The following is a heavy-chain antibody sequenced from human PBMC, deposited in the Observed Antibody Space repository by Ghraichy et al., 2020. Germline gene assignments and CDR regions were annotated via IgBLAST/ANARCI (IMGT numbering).Heavy chain of an antibody. Sequence: GGSLRLSCAASGFTFSSYAMSWVRQAPGKGLEWVSAISGSGGSTYYADSVKGRFTISRYNSKNTLYLQMNSLRAEDTAVYYCAKGVVGATYFDYWGQGTLVTVSS. D-gene: IGHD1-26*01. CDR1: GFTFSSYA. CDR3: AKGVVGATYFDY. CDR2: ISGSGGST. J-gene: IGHJ4*02. V-gene: IGHV3-23*01.